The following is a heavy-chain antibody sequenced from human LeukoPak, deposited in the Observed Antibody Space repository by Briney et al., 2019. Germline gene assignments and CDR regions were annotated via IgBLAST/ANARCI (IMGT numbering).Heavy chain of an antibody. D-gene: IGHD6-19*01. CDR1: GFTFSSYA. V-gene: IGHV3-30-3*01. Sequence: GGSLRLSCAASGFTFSSYAMHWVRQAPGKGLEWVAVISYDGSNKNYADSVKGRFTISRDNSKNTLYLQMSSLRAEDTAVYYCARDGGSGWNFDYWGQGTLVTVSS. J-gene: IGHJ4*02. CDR2: ISYDGSNK. CDR3: ARDGGSGWNFDY.